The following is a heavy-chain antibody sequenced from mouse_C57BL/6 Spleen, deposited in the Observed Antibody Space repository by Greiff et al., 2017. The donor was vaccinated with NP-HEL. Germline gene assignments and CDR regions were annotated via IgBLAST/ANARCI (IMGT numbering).Heavy chain of an antibody. CDR2: IWSDGST. CDR3: AREEDYYAMDY. J-gene: IGHJ4*01. Sequence: QVHVKQSGPGLVAPSQSLSITCTVSGFSLTSYGVHWVRQPPGKGLEWLVVIWSDGSTTYNSALKSRLSISKDNSKSQVFLKMNSLQTDDTAMYYCAREEDYYAMDYWGQGTSVTVSS. V-gene: IGHV2-6*03. CDR1: GFSLTSYG.